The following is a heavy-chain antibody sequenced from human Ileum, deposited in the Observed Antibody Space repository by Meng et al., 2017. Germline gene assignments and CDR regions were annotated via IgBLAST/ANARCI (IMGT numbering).Heavy chain of an antibody. D-gene: IGHD5-12*01. Sequence: DVQLLESGGGVIQPGGSLRLSCAAPGFTFSNSAMSWVRQVPGKGLEWVSAIGGSGTSTYYADSVKGRFTISRDNSKNTVYLDIYSLRVDDAARYFCAREAWMPFWFDPWGLGTLVTVSS. CDR2: IGGSGTST. CDR3: AREAWMPFWFDP. J-gene: IGHJ5*02. V-gene: IGHV3-23*01. CDR1: GFTFSNSA.